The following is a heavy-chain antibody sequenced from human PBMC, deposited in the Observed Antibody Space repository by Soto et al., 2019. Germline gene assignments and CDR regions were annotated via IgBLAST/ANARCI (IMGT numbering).Heavy chain of an antibody. CDR1: GGSISSGGYY. V-gene: IGHV4-31*03. J-gene: IGHJ4*02. Sequence: QVQLQESGPGLVKPSQTLSLTCTVSGGSISSGGYYWSWIRQHPGKGLEWIGYIYYSGSTYYNPSLKSRVTISVHTSKNQFSLKLSSVTAADTAVYYCARGYSGYGVIDYWGQGTLVTVSS. CDR3: ARGYSGYGVIDY. D-gene: IGHD5-12*01. CDR2: IYYSGST.